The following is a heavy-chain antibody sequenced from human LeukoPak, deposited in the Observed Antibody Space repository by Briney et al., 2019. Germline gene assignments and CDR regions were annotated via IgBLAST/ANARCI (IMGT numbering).Heavy chain of an antibody. J-gene: IGHJ4*02. V-gene: IGHV4-4*02. Sequence: SETLSLTCAVSGGSISSSNWWSWVRQPPGKGLEWIGEIYHSGSTNYNPSLKSRVTISVDTSKNQFSLKLSSVTAADTAVYYCARRGMATMSYWGQGTLVTVSS. D-gene: IGHD5-24*01. CDR3: ARRGMATMSY. CDR2: IYHSGST. CDR1: GGSISSSNW.